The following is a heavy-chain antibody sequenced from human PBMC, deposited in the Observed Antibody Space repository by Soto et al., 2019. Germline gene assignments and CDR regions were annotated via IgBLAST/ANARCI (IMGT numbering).Heavy chain of an antibody. V-gene: IGHV4-59*08. D-gene: IGHD6-13*01. CDR3: ARHAQVYSSPVGADY. J-gene: IGHJ4*02. CDR1: GGSISSYY. CDR2: IYYSGST. Sequence: SETLSLTCTVSGGSISSYYWSWIRQPPGKVLDWIGYIYYSGSTNYNPSLKSRVTISVDTSKNQFSLKLSSVTAAYTAVYYCARHAQVYSSPVGADYWGQGTLVTVSS.